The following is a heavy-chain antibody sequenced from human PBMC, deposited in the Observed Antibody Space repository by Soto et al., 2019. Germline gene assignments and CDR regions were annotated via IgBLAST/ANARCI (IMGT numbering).Heavy chain of an antibody. CDR3: ARDSYGDYVLTRIFQH. V-gene: IGHV3-48*01. J-gene: IGHJ1*01. Sequence: PGGSLRLSCAASGFTFSSYSMNWVRQAPGKGLEWVSYISSSSSTIYYADSVKGRFTISRDNAKNSLYLQMNSLRAEDTAVYYCARDSYGDYVLTRIFQHWGQGTLVTVSS. CDR2: ISSSSSTI. CDR1: GFTFSSYS. D-gene: IGHD4-17*01.